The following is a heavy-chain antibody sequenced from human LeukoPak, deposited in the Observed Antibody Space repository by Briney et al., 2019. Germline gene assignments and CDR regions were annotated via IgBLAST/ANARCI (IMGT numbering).Heavy chain of an antibody. D-gene: IGHD1-1*01. CDR2: ISYDGSNK. J-gene: IGHJ4*02. CDR1: GFTFSSYA. CDR3: AKVVGTGTTPTDY. Sequence: PGGSLRLSCAASGFTFSSYAMHWVRQAPGKGLEWVAVISYDGSNKYYADSVKGRFTISRDNSKNMVFLQMKSLRVEDTAVYYCAKVVGTGTTPTDYWGQGTLVTVSS. V-gene: IGHV3-30-3*01.